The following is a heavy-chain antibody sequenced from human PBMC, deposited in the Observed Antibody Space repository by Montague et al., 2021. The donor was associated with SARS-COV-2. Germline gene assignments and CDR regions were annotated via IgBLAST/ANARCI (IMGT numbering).Heavy chain of an antibody. V-gene: IGHV3-21*01. J-gene: IGHJ4*02. CDR2: ISSNSGYT. CDR1: GFTFNSYS. D-gene: IGHD5-18*01. CDR3: ARDSVAWIHLSGLAY. Sequence: SLRLSCPASGFTFNSYSMNWVRQAPGKGPEWLSSISSNSGYTYYADSVKGRFSISGDNAMNSLYLQMNSLRVEDTAVYYCARDSVAWIHLSGLAYWGQGILVTVSS.